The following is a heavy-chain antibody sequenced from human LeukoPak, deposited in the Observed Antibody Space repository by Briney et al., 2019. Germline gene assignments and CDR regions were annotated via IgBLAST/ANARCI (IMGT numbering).Heavy chain of an antibody. CDR3: ARDRVGSAAFDY. CDR2: ISSSSSYI. J-gene: IGHJ4*02. CDR1: GFTFSSYS. D-gene: IGHD2-2*01. V-gene: IGHV3-21*01. Sequence: GGSLRLSCAASGFTFSSYSMNWVRQAPGKGLEWVSSISSSSSYIYYADSVKGRLTISRDNAKNSLYLQMNSLRAEDTAVYYCARDRVGSAAFDYWGQGTLVTVSS.